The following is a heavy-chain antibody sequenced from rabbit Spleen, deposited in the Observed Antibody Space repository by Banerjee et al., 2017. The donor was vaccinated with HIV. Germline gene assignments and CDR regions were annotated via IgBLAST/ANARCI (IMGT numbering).Heavy chain of an antibody. V-gene: IGHV1S69*01. J-gene: IGHJ4*02. CDR1: GFTFSSWS. CDR2: INTNDGT. D-gene: IGHD1-1*01. CDR3: ARYEGSSGYGYYLNI. Sequence: QSVEESGGRLVTPGTPLTLTCTASGFTFSSWSMSWVRQAPGEGLEYIGFINTNDGTSYANWARGRFTISRTSTTVDLKVTRPTTEDTATYFCARYEGSSGYGYYLNIWGPGTLVTVS.